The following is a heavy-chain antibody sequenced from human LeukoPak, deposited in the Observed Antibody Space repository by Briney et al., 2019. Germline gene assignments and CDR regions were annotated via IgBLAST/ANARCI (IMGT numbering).Heavy chain of an antibody. CDR1: GYTFTTYG. D-gene: IGHD3-9*01. CDR2: ISVYNGNT. CDR3: GRMILLLGDVLTVPPRGFDY. J-gene: IGHJ4*02. Sequence: ASVMVSCKAAGYTFTTYGIIWVLHEPGQELEWLGRISVYNGNTTYAQKLQGRVIMITDASSSTTYLVLRSLMTDDEAVYYCGRMILLLGDVLTVPPRGFDYWGQGTLVTVSS. V-gene: IGHV1-18*01.